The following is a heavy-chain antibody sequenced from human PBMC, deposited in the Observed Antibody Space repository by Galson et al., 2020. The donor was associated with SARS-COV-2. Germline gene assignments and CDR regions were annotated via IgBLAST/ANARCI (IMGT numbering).Heavy chain of an antibody. CDR3: ARGYYDSSGYSMPFDY. CDR2: IHYNGNT. J-gene: IGHJ4*02. D-gene: IGHD3-22*01. V-gene: IGHV4-59*01. Sequence: ASETLSLTCTVSGGSISGSYWSWLRQSPGKRLEWIGYIHYNGNTNYNPSLKSRATISVDTSKNQFSLKVSSVTAADTAVYHCARGYYDSSGYSMPFDYWGQGILVTVSS. CDR1: GGSISGSY.